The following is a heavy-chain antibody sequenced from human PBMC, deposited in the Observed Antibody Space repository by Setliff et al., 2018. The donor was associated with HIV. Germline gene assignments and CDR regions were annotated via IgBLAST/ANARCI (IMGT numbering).Heavy chain of an antibody. CDR3: ARGGASSKYLDP. V-gene: IGHV4-59*01. Sequence: PSETLSLTCTVSGGSISPYYWSWIRQPPGKGLEWIAGISDSGTTNYNPSLKSRVTLSVDTSKNQFSLSLTSVTGADTAVYYCARGGASSKYLDPWGQGTLVTVSS. D-gene: IGHD2-15*01. J-gene: IGHJ5*02. CDR1: GGSISPYY. CDR2: ISDSGTT.